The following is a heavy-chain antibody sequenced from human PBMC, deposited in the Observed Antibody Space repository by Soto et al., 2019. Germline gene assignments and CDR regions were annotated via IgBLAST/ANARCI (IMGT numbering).Heavy chain of an antibody. CDR1: GFTFDDYA. D-gene: IGHD3-3*01. Sequence: EVQLVESGGGLVQPGRSLRLSCAASGFTFDDYAMHWVRQAPGKGLEWVSGISWNSGSIGYADSVKGRFTISRDNAKNSLYLQMNSLRAEDTALYYCAKGVEWGPSNKLNWFDPWGQGTLVTVSS. CDR2: ISWNSGSI. V-gene: IGHV3-9*01. J-gene: IGHJ5*02. CDR3: AKGVEWGPSNKLNWFDP.